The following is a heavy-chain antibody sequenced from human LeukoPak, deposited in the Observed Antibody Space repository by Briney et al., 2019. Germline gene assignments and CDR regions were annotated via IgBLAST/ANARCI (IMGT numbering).Heavy chain of an antibody. CDR1: GGSISSGGYY. CDR3: ARSAAGTNWFDP. CDR2: IYHSGST. D-gene: IGHD6-13*01. J-gene: IGHJ5*02. Sequence: SETLSLTCTVSGGSISSGGYYWSWIRQPPGKGLEWIGYIYHSGSTYYNPSLKSRVTISVDRSKNQFSLKLSSVTAADTAVYYCARSAAGTNWFDPRGQGTLVTVSS. V-gene: IGHV4-30-2*01.